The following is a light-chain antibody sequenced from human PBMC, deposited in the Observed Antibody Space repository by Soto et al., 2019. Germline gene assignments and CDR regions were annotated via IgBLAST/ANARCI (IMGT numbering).Light chain of an antibody. Sequence: SVGERVTITCRASQNINNYLNWYQQKPGKAPKLLIYAASSLQRGVPSRFSGSGFGPDSTLTLSSLQPEESASYYCQQADTFPITFGKGTRLEI. CDR3: QQADTFPIT. J-gene: IGKJ5*01. CDR1: QNINNY. V-gene: IGKV1-39*01. CDR2: AAS.